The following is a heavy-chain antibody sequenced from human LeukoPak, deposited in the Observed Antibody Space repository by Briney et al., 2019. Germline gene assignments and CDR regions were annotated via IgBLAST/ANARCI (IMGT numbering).Heavy chain of an antibody. V-gene: IGHV3-21*01. CDR3: ARRSSAWNWFDP. Sequence: GGSLRLSCAASGFTFSSYSMNWVRQAPGKGLEWVSSISSSSSYIYYADSVKGRFTISRDNAKNSLYLQMNSLRAEDTAVYYCARRSSAWNWFDPLGQGTLVTVSS. J-gene: IGHJ5*02. CDR2: ISSSSSYI. CDR1: GFTFSSYS. D-gene: IGHD6-25*01.